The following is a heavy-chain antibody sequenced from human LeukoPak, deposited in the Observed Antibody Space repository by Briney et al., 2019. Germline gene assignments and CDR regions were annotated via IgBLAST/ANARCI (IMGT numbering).Heavy chain of an antibody. V-gene: IGHV1-2*02. CDR1: GYTFTDYY. D-gene: IGHD1-26*01. CDR2: TNPKTGVT. J-gene: IGHJ4*02. CDR3: ARDLAMYSPDLDY. Sequence: GASVKVSCKASGYTFTDYYLHWVRQAPGHGLEWMGWTNPKTGVTKYAQNFQGRVTMTRDKSISTAYMEVSRLRSDDTAVFYCARDLAMYSPDLDYWGQGTLVTVSS.